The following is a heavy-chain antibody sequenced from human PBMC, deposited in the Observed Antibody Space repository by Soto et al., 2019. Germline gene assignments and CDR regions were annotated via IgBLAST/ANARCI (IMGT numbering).Heavy chain of an antibody. D-gene: IGHD4-17*01. CDR3: ARLRYGDFYYAMDV. J-gene: IGHJ6*02. V-gene: IGHV5-51*01. Sequence: GESLKISCKGSGYSFINYWTGWVRQRPGKGLEWMGIIYCGDSETRYSPSFQGQVTISADKSISTAYLQWSSLKASDTAMYYCARLRYGDFYYAMDVWGQGTTVTVSS. CDR1: GYSFINYW. CDR2: IYCGDSET.